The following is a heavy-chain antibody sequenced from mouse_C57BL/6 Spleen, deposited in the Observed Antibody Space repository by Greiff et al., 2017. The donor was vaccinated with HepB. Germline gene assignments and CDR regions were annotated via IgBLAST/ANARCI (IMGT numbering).Heavy chain of an antibody. CDR3: TRDERYFDV. CDR1: GFTFSSYA. V-gene: IGHV5-9-1*02. J-gene: IGHJ1*03. CDR2: ISSGGDYI. Sequence: EVKLMESGEGLVKPGGSLKLSCAASGFTFSSYAMSWVRQTPEKRLEWVAYISSGGDYIYYADTVKGRFTISRDNARNTLYLQMSSLKSEDTAMYYCTRDERYFDVWGTGTTVTVSS.